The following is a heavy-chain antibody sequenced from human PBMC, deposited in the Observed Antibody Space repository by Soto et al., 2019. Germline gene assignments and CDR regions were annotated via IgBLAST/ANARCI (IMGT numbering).Heavy chain of an antibody. CDR3: VKQDGYSYAFDI. CDR2: ISSNGGST. D-gene: IGHD5-18*01. CDR1: GFTFSSYA. J-gene: IGHJ3*02. Sequence: TGGSLRLSCSASGFTFSSYAMHWVRQAPGKGLEYVSAISSNGGSTYYADSVKGRFTISRDNSKNTLYLQMSSLRAEETAVYYCVKQDGYSYAFDIWGQGTMVTVSS. V-gene: IGHV3-64D*06.